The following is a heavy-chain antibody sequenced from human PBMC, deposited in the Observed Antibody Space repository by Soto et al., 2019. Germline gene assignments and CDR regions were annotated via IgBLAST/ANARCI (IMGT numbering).Heavy chain of an antibody. CDR1: GFKFPDYH. CDR3: ACVAPTIFGAQFHQNLVDV. Sequence: QVQLVQSGGGLVEPGGSLRLSCAASGFKFPDYHMTWIRQAQGKGLEWISYINSRGTYTTYADSVRGRFTVSRDNAKNSLYLQMDSLTGEETAVYYCACVAPTIFGAQFHQNLVDVWGQGNMVTVAS. V-gene: IGHV3-11*06. CDR2: INSRGTYT. D-gene: IGHD3-3*01. J-gene: IGHJ6*02.